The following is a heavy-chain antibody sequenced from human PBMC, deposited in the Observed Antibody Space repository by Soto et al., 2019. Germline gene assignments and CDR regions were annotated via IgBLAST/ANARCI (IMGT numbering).Heavy chain of an antibody. CDR1: GYTFSSYG. Sequence: QVQLVQSGGVVKKPGASVKVSCKASGYTFSSYGISWVRQAPGQGLEWMGWISPFNANTNYAQNYQGRVNMTTDTSTSTAYMELRSLRSDDSAMYYCTRGRKVNDYWGQGTLVTVSS. D-gene: IGHD3-22*01. CDR3: TRGRKVNDY. CDR2: ISPFNANT. V-gene: IGHV1-18*01. J-gene: IGHJ4*02.